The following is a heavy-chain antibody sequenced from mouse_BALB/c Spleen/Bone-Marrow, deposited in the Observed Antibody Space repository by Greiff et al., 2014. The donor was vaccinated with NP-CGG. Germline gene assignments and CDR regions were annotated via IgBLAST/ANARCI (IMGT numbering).Heavy chain of an antibody. CDR3: ARGNYGSSPWFAY. Sequence: QVHVKQSGAELTKPGASVKISCKATGYTFSSYWIEWVKQRPGHGLEWIGEILPGSGSTNYSEKFKGKATFTADTSSNTAYMQLSSLTSEDSAVYYCARGNYGSSPWFAYWGQGTLVTVSA. J-gene: IGHJ3*01. D-gene: IGHD1-1*01. V-gene: IGHV1-9*01. CDR2: ILPGSGST. CDR1: GYTFSSYW.